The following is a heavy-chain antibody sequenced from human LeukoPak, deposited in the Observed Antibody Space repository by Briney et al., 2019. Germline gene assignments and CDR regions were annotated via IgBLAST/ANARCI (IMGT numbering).Heavy chain of an antibody. J-gene: IGHJ4*02. CDR3: ARLRSGWSYYFDY. CDR1: GGSISNYY. D-gene: IGHD6-19*01. CDR2: IYYTGST. V-gene: IGHV4-59*01. Sequence: SETLSLTCAVSGGSISNYYWSWIRQPPGKGLEWVGYIYYTGSTNYNPSLKSRVTISLDTSQNQFSLKLNSVTAADTAVYYCARLRSGWSYYFDYWGQGTLVTVSS.